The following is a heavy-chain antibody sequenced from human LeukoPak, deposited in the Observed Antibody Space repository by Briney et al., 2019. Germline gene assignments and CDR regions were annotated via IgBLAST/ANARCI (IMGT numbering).Heavy chain of an antibody. CDR1: GGSISSGDYY. J-gene: IGHJ6*03. CDR3: ARDRRCSSTSCDYYYYMDV. V-gene: IGHV4-61*02. CDR2: IYTSGST. D-gene: IGHD2-2*01. Sequence: PSETLSLTCTVSGGSISSGDYYWSWIRQPAGKGLEWIGRIYTSGSTNYNPSLKSRVTISVDTSKNQFSLKLSSVTAADTAVYYCARDRRCSSTSCDYYYYMDVWGKGTTVTVSS.